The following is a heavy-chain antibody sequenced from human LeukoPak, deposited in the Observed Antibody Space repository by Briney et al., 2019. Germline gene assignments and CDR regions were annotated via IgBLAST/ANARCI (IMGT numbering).Heavy chain of an antibody. V-gene: IGHV4-4*07. J-gene: IGHJ4*02. Sequence: SETLSLTCTVSGGSISGFYWTWIRKPAGEGLEWVGRIYTSGSTNYNPSLKGRVTLSIDTSKNQFSLKLNSVTAADTAVYYCARAQWGSYYVLEYWGQGALVTVSS. CDR2: IYTSGST. CDR3: ARAQWGSYYVLEY. D-gene: IGHD3-16*01. CDR1: GGSISGFY.